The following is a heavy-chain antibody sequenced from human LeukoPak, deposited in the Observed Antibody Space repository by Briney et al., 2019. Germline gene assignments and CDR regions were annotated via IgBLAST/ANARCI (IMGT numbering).Heavy chain of an antibody. CDR1: GGSINSTSNY. Sequence: SETLSLTCTVSGGSINSTSNYWGWIRQPPGKGLEWIGSIYYSGSTYYNPSLKSRVTLSVDTSKNQFSLKLSSVTAADTAVYYCASRTYSSSSTSFDYWGQGTLVTVSS. CDR3: ASRTYSSSSTSFDY. CDR2: IYYSGST. J-gene: IGHJ4*02. D-gene: IGHD6-6*01. V-gene: IGHV4-39*01.